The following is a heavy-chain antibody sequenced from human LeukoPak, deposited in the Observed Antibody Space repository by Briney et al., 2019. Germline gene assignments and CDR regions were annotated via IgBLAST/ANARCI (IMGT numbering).Heavy chain of an antibody. V-gene: IGHV1-18*01. CDR1: GYPHTSYG. CDR2: FSDYMGNT. CDR3: ARAAYDSRSGSPDAFDI. J-gene: IGHJ3*02. Sequence: ASVKVSCKASGYPHTSYGISWVRQAPGHGLEWMGWFSDYMGNTNYAQKLQGRVTMTTDTSTSTAYMELRSLRSDDTAVYYCARAAYDSRSGSPDAFDIWGQGTMVTVSS. D-gene: IGHD1-26*01.